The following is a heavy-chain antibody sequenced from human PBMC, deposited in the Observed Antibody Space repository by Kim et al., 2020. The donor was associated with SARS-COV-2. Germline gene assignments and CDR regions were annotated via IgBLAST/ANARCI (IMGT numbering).Heavy chain of an antibody. V-gene: IGHV1-2*06. CDR1: GYTFTGFY. D-gene: IGHD1-26*01. CDR3: ARDRVGATEFDC. CDR2: INPNTGDT. Sequence: ASVKVSCKASGYTFTGFYIHWLRQAPGQGLEWLGRINPNTGDTNYAHRFQGRVTMTRDTSINTAYMELSGLRSDDTAVYFCARDRVGATEFDCWGQGTLV. J-gene: IGHJ4*02.